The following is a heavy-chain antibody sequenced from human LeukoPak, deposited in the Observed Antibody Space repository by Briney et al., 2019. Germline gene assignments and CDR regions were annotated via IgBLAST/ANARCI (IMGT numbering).Heavy chain of an antibody. CDR2: IKHDGSEK. J-gene: IGHJ6*03. V-gene: IGHV3-7*01. Sequence: GGSLRLSCAASGFTFSSYWMSWVRQAPGKGLEWVANIKHDGSEKYYVDSVKGRFTISRDNAKNSLYLQMNSLRAEDTAVYYCARGLYYGSGSYYSAYYYYYMDVWGKGTTVTISS. CDR3: ARGLYYGSGSYYSAYYYYYMDV. CDR1: GFTFSSYW. D-gene: IGHD3-10*01.